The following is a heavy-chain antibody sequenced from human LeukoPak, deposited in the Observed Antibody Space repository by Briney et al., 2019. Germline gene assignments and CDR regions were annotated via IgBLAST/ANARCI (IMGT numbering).Heavy chain of an antibody. D-gene: IGHD3-22*01. CDR1: GGSFSGYY. J-gene: IGHJ4*02. Sequence: SETLSLTCAVYGGSFSGYYWSWIRQPPGKGLEWIGEINHSGSTNYNPSLKSRVTISVDTSKNQFSLKLSSVTAADTAVYYCARGPNDYYDSSGPDYWGQGTLVTVSS. V-gene: IGHV4-34*01. CDR2: INHSGST. CDR3: ARGPNDYYDSSGPDY.